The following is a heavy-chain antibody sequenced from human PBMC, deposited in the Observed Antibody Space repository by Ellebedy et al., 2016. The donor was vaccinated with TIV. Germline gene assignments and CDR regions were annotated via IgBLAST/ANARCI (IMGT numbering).Heavy chain of an antibody. CDR1: GFNFRSYW. CDR3: ARRASYGDYAVQVNPWFDP. D-gene: IGHD4-17*01. J-gene: IGHJ5*02. V-gene: IGHV3-7*01. CDR2: IRQEGDEI. Sequence: GESLKISCAASGFNFRSYWMTWVRQAPGKGLEWVAKIRQEGDEIYYVESVKGRFTISRDNAKNSLFLQKNSLGVEDTAVYDCARRASYGDYAVQVNPWFDPWGQGTLVTVSS.